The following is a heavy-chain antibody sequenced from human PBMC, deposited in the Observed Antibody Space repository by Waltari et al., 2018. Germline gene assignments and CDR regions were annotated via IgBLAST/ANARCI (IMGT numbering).Heavy chain of an antibody. D-gene: IGHD6-6*01. Sequence: QVQLQESGPGLVKPSETLSLTCTVSGGSISSYHWSWIRQPAGKGLEWIGRIYTSGTTNYSPSLKSRVTMSVDTSKNQFSLKLSSVTAADTAVYYCARGSSSADYYYYMDVWGKGTTVTISS. V-gene: IGHV4-4*07. J-gene: IGHJ6*03. CDR1: GGSISSYH. CDR3: ARGSSSADYYYYMDV. CDR2: IYTSGTT.